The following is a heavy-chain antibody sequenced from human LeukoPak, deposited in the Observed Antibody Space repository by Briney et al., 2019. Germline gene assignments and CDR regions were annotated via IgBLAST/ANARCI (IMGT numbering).Heavy chain of an antibody. CDR2: ISSSSSYI. D-gene: IGHD3-16*01. Sequence: PGGSLRLSCAASGFTFSSYSMNWVRQAPGKGLEWVSSISSSSSYIYYADSVKGRFTISRDNAKNSLYLQMNSLRAEDTAVYHCARDRITTLDYWGQGTLVTVSS. V-gene: IGHV3-21*01. CDR3: ARDRITTLDY. J-gene: IGHJ4*02. CDR1: GFTFSSYS.